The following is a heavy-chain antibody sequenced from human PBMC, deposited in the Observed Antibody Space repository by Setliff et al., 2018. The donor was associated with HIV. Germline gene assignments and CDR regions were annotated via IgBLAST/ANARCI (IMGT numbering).Heavy chain of an antibody. Sequence: SETLSLTCAVFGGSFTDIGGSFTDYYWIWIRQPPGEGLGWMGEINHSGSTHYNPSLKGRFTISVDTSKNQFSLKLSSVTAADTAVYYCARGRMGTRAGPLYYYYYMDVWGKGTTVTVSS. CDR1: GGSFTDIGGSFTDYY. CDR3: ARGRMGTRAGPLYYYYYMDV. CDR2: INHSGST. J-gene: IGHJ6*03. V-gene: IGHV4-34*01. D-gene: IGHD3-16*01.